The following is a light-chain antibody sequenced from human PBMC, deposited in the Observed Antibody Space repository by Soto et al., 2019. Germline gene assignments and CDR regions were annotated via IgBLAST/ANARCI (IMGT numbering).Light chain of an antibody. CDR1: SSDVGNNNH. J-gene: IGLJ3*02. V-gene: IGLV2-14*01. CDR3: SSYTSSNTWV. CDR2: EVS. Sequence: QSALTQPASVSRAPGQSIAISCSGTSSDVGNNNHVCWYQQNPGKAPKLMIFEVSNRPSGVSDRFSGSKSGNTASLTISGLQAEDEADYYCSSYTSSNTWVFGGGTKLTVL.